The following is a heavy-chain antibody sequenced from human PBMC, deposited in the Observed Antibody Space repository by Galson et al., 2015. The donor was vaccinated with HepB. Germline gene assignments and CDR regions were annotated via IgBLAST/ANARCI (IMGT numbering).Heavy chain of an antibody. Sequence: SLRLSCAASGFTVSSNYMSWVRQAPGKGLEWVSVIYSGGSTYYADSVKGRFTISRDNSKNTLYLQMNSLRAEDTAVYYCARSPRGLSVRFDPWGQGTLVTVSS. V-gene: IGHV3-53*01. J-gene: IGHJ5*02. CDR2: IYSGGST. CDR1: GFTVSSNY. D-gene: IGHD3-16*02. CDR3: ARSPRGLSVRFDP.